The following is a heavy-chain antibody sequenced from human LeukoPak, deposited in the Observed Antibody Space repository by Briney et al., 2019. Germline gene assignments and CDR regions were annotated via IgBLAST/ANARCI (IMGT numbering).Heavy chain of an antibody. CDR2: IYYSGST. CDR1: GGSISSSSYY. D-gene: IGHD4-17*01. V-gene: IGHV4-39*01. J-gene: IGHJ6*02. CDR3: ASRLRTYGDYTSLHHYGVDV. Sequence: PSETLSLTCTVSGGSISSSSYYWGWIRQPPGKGLAWVGSIYYSGSTYYNASLKSRVTISIDTSRNQFSLKLNSVTAADTAVYYCASRLRTYGDYTSLHHYGVDVWGQGTTVTVSS.